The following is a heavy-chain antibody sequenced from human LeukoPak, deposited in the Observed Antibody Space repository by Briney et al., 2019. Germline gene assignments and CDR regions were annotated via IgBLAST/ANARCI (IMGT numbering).Heavy chain of an antibody. Sequence: GGSLRLSCAASGFTLSSYAMSWVRQAPGKGLEWVSSISASGGSTNYADSVKGRFTISRDNSKNTVYLQMNSLRAEDTAVYYCAKVMKGSERLTMVRGVIIKTAGLYYMDVWGKGTTVTVSS. V-gene: IGHV3-23*01. D-gene: IGHD3-10*01. CDR3: AKVMKGSERLTMVRGVIIKTAGLYYMDV. CDR2: ISASGGST. CDR1: GFTLSSYA. J-gene: IGHJ6*03.